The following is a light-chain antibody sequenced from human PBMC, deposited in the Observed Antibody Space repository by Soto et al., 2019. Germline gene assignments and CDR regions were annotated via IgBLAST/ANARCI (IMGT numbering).Light chain of an antibody. Sequence: EMVVTQSPATLSVSPGERATLSCRASQDVSSNLAWYQQKPGQAPSLLIYGASTRATGTPARFSGSGSGTEFTLTISSLQSEDFAVYYCQQYNNWPLTFGGGTKVDIK. CDR3: QQYNNWPLT. J-gene: IGKJ4*01. CDR1: QDVSSN. CDR2: GAS. V-gene: IGKV3-15*01.